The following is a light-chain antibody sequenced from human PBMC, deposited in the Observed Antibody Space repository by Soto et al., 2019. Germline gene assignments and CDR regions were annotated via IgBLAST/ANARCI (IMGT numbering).Light chain of an antibody. J-gene: IGKJ1*01. Sequence: EIVLTQSPGTLSLSPGERATLSCRASQSVSSSYLAWFQQKPGQAPRLLIYGAPSRATGIPDRFSGSGSGTDFTLTISRLEPGDFAVYYCQQYGYSSWTFGQGTKVDIK. CDR2: GAP. CDR3: QQYGYSSWT. V-gene: IGKV3-20*01. CDR1: QSVSSSY.